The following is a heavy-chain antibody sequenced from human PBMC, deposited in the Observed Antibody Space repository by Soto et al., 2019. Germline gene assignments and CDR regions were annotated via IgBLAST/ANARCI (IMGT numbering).Heavy chain of an antibody. CDR1: GGSVSSGSSS. J-gene: IGHJ4*02. CDR3: ARAFWGEVGPSFDY. D-gene: IGHD3-16*01. Sequence: QVQLQESGPGLVKPSETLSLTCTVSGGSVSSGSSSWNWIGQPPGKGREWIGLIYFSGRTNYNPSLKSRVTISLDTSKNQFSLRLSSVTAADTALYYCARAFWGEVGPSFDYWGQGTLVTVSS. V-gene: IGHV4-61*01. CDR2: IYFSGRT.